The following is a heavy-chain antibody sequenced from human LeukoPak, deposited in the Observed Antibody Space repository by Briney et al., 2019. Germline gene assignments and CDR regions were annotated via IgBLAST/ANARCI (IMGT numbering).Heavy chain of an antibody. D-gene: IGHD5-12*01. V-gene: IGHV4-59*01. CDR1: GASISPYF. CDR2: IYYDGST. J-gene: IGHJ4*02. Sequence: SETLPLTCTVSGASISPYFWSWIRQPPGRGLEYIGYIYYDGSTNYNPSLKSRVTISVDSSTNQVSLKLSSVTAADTAVYYCARGTKTGNTGYDWNYWGQGSLVTVSS. CDR3: ARGTKTGNTGYDWNY.